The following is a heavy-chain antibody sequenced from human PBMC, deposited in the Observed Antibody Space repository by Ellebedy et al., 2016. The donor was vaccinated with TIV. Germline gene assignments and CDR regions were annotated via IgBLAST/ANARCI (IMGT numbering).Heavy chain of an antibody. CDR1: GGSFSGYY. CDR2: LFPGGDS. J-gene: IGHJ4*02. CDR3: ATVEGVTHYDILTGYHRPFDY. D-gene: IGHD3-9*01. Sequence: SETLSLTCTVYGGSFSGYYWGWVRQPPGKGLEWIGSLFPGGDSYSNPSLKSRVTISGDTSTNQFSLKLNPVTAADPAGYYCATVEGVTHYDILTGYHRPFDYWGQGTLVTVSS. V-gene: IGHV4-34*12.